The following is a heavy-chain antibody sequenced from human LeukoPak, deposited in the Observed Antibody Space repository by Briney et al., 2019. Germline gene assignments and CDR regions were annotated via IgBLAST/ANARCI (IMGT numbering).Heavy chain of an antibody. CDR1: GGSISSYY. D-gene: IGHD4-17*01. CDR3: ARGGNYGDYVSYYYYMDV. CDR2: IYTSGST. J-gene: IGHJ6*03. Sequence: PSETLSLTCTVSGGSISSYYWSWIRQPAGKGLEWIGRIYTSGSTNYNPSLKSRVTISVDTSKNQFSLKLSSVTAADTAVYYCARGGNYGDYVSYYYYMDVWGKGTTVTISS. V-gene: IGHV4-4*07.